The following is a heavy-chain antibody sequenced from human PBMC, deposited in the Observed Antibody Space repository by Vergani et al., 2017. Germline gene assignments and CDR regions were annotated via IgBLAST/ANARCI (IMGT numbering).Heavy chain of an antibody. J-gene: IGHJ3*02. D-gene: IGHD3-3*01. V-gene: IGHV3-9*01. CDR3: AKEGVENDSFDI. Sequence: EVQLVESGGGLVQPGGSLSLSCAASGFTFDDYAMHWVRQAPGKGLEWVSGISWKSGSIGYADSVKGRFTISRYNSKNSLYLQMNSLRAEDTALYYCAKEGVENDSFDIWSEGTMVTVSS. CDR1: GFTFDDYA. CDR2: ISWKSGSI.